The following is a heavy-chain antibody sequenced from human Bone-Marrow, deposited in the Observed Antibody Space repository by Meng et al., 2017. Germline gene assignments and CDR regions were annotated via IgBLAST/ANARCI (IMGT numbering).Heavy chain of an antibody. CDR3: ARVLDGSTMGAAFDI. CDR2: INPSGGST. CDR1: GYTFTSYY. Sequence: ASVKVSCNASGYTFTSYYMHWVRQAPGQGLEWMGIINPSGGSTSYAQKLQGRVTMTRGTSTSTVYMEMSSLRSEDTAVYYCARVLDGSTMGAAFDIWGQGTMVTVSS. J-gene: IGHJ3*02. V-gene: IGHV1-46*01. D-gene: IGHD5-24*01.